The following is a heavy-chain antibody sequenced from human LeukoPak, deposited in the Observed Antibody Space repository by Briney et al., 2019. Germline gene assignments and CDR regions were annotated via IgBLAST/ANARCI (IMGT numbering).Heavy chain of an antibody. Sequence: ASVKVSCKASGYVFTSYGINWVRQATGQGREWMGGMDPQNGNTGSAQKFQGRVTMTRDTSMRTAYMELSSLASEDTAVFYCVRGLYSGYKITEFDPWGQGTLVTVSS. CDR2: MDPQNGNT. V-gene: IGHV1-8*01. D-gene: IGHD5-12*01. CDR1: GYVFTSYG. CDR3: VRGLYSGYKITEFDP. J-gene: IGHJ5*02.